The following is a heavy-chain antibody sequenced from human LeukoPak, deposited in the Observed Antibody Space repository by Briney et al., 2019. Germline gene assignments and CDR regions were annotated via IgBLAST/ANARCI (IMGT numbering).Heavy chain of an antibody. CDR1: GGSFSGYY. CDR2: INHSGST. D-gene: IGHD2-15*01. J-gene: IGHJ5*02. Sequence: SETLSLTCAVYGGSFSGYYWSWIRQPPGKGLEWIGEINHSGSTNYNPSLKSRVTISVDTSKNQFSLKLSSVTAADTAVYYCAGGRRAAKGNWFDPWGQGTLVTVSS. V-gene: IGHV4-34*01. CDR3: AGGRRAAKGNWFDP.